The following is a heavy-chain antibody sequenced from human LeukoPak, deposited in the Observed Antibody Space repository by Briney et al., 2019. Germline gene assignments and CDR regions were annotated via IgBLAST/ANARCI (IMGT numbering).Heavy chain of an antibody. CDR2: SGGDGGST. CDR1: GFTFSSYD. CDR3: AKALNFWYFDL. V-gene: IGHV3-23*01. J-gene: IGHJ2*01. Sequence: GGSLRLSCAASGFTFSSYDMSWVRQAPGKGLEWVSASGGDGGSTYADSVKGRFTISRDNSKNTLYLQMNSLRAEDTATYYCAKALNFWYFDLWGRGNLVTVSS.